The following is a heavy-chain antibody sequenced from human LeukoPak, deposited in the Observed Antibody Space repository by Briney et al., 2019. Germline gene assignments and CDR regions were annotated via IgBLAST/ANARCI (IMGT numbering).Heavy chain of an antibody. CDR2: IYHSGST. D-gene: IGHD3-22*01. J-gene: IGHJ3*02. V-gene: IGHV4-30-2*01. CDR3: ATGYYYDILGAFDT. Sequence: SETLSLTCAVSGGSISSGGYSWSWIRQPPGKGLEWIGYIYHSGSTYYNPSLKSRVTISVDRSKNQFSLKLSSVTAADTAVYYCATGYYYDILGAFDTWGQGTMVTVSS. CDR1: GGSISSGGYS.